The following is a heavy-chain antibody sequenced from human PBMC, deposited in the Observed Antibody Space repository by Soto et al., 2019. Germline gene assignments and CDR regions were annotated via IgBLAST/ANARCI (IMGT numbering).Heavy chain of an antibody. D-gene: IGHD3-16*02. Sequence: QVQLVESGGGVVQPGRSLRLSCAASGFTFSSYGMHWVRQAPGTGLEWVAVISYDGSNKYYADSVKGRFTISRDNSKNSLYLQMNSLRAEDTAVYYCAKERPAGDYVWGSYPVDYWGQGTLVTVSS. V-gene: IGHV3-30*18. J-gene: IGHJ4*02. CDR1: GFTFSSYG. CDR2: ISYDGSNK. CDR3: AKERPAGDYVWGSYPVDY.